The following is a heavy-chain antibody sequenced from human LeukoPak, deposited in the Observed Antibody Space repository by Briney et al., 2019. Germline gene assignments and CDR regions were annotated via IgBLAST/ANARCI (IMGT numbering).Heavy chain of an antibody. CDR1: GFTFSSYA. J-gene: IGHJ4*02. Sequence: GGSLRLSCAASGFTFSSYAMHWVRQAPGKGLEWVAVISYDGSNKYYADSVKGRFTISRDNAKNSLYLQMNSLRAEDTALYYCARVSGSHRDYWGQGTLVTVSS. CDR3: ARVSGSHRDY. V-gene: IGHV3-30*04. CDR2: ISYDGSNK. D-gene: IGHD1-26*01.